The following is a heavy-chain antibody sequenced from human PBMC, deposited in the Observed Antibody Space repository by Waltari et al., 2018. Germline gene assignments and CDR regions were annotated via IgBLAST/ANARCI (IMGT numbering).Heavy chain of an antibody. CDR1: GDSLTFTHW. CDR3: ARDRGRGLYLDT. Sequence: QLQLQESGPGLVKPSGTLTLNCAVSGDSLTFTHWWSLVRQSPQKGLEWIGQVHGSGKTNYNPSFASRVTIALDTSNNHFSLKVTSATAADTAVYFCARDRGRGLYLDTWGPGTLVTVSP. D-gene: IGHD2-15*01. J-gene: IGHJ5*02. CDR2: VHGSGKT. V-gene: IGHV4-4*02.